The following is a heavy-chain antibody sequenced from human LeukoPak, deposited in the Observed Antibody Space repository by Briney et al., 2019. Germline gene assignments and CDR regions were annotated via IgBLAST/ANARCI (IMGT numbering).Heavy chain of an antibody. V-gene: IGHV1-24*01. J-gene: IGHJ5*02. CDR3: PTGGTWHDVWRFDP. D-gene: IGHD3-16*01. CDR1: GYTLTELS. Sequence: ASVKVSCKVSGYTLTELSMHWVRQAPGKGLEWMVGFDPEDGETIYAQKFQGRVTMTEDTSTDTAYMELSSLRSEDTAVYYCPTGGTWHDVWRFDPWGQGTLVTVSS. CDR2: FDPEDGET.